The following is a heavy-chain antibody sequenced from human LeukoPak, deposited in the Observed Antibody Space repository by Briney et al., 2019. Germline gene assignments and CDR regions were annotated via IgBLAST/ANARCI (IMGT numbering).Heavy chain of an antibody. CDR1: GGSISSYY. CDR2: IYYSGST. CDR3: ARDRANYDILTGYFPNFDY. V-gene: IGHV4-59*01. D-gene: IGHD3-9*01. Sequence: SETLSLTCTVSGGSISSYYWSWIRQPPGKGLEWIGYIYYSGSTNYNPSLKSRVTISVDTSKSQFSLKLSSVTAADTAVYYCARDRANYDILTGYFPNFDYWGQGTLVTVSS. J-gene: IGHJ4*02.